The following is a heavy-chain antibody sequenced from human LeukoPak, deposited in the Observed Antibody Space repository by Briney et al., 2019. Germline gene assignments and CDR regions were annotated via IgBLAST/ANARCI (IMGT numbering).Heavy chain of an antibody. D-gene: IGHD6-19*01. CDR1: GGSFSGYY. CDR2: INHSGST. Sequence: SETLSLTCAVYGGSFSGYYWSWIRQPPGKGLEWNGEINHSGSTNYNPSLKSRVTISVDTSKNQFSLKLSSVTAADTAVYYCARDSSGWFRKGFDYWGQGTLVTVSS. V-gene: IGHV4-34*01. J-gene: IGHJ4*02. CDR3: ARDSSGWFRKGFDY.